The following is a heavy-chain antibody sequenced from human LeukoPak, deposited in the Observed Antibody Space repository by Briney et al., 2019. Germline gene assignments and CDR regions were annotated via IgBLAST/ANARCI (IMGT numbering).Heavy chain of an antibody. V-gene: IGHV1-2*02. CDR3: ATAICDGANCKLHY. CDR2: INPNSGGT. J-gene: IGHJ4*02. CDR1: GYTFNGYY. Sequence: GASVKVSCKTSGYTFNGYYMHWVRQAPGQGLEWMGWINPNSGGTNYAQKFQGRVTMTRDTSINTAYTEVSRLRSDDTAVFYCATAICDGANCKLHYWGQGTLVTVSS. D-gene: IGHD4/OR15-4a*01.